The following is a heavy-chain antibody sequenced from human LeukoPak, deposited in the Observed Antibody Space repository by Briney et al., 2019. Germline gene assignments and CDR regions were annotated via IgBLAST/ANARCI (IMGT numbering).Heavy chain of an antibody. CDR3: GQDMARIYYYGSGEIDY. CDR2: INADGSGT. CDR1: GFTFSSHW. D-gene: IGHD3-10*01. J-gene: IGHJ4*02. Sequence: PGGSLRLSCAASGFTFSSHWMHWVRQAPEKGLVGVAHINADGSGTYYAASVKGRFTISRDNSNNTLHLQMNSLRAEDTAVYYCGQDMARIYYYGSGEIDYWGQGTLVTVSS. V-gene: IGHV3-74*01.